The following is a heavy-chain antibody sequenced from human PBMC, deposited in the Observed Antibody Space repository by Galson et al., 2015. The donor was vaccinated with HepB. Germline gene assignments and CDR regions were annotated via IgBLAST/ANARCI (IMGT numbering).Heavy chain of an antibody. CDR2: IWYDGSNK. CDR1: GFTFSSYG. Sequence: SLRLSCAASGFTFSSYGMHGVRQAPGKGLEWVAVIWYDGSNKYYADSVKGRFTISRDNSKNTLYLQMNSLRAEDTAVYYCARARPGPYYYYGMDVWGQGTTVTVSS. J-gene: IGHJ6*02. V-gene: IGHV3-33*01. CDR3: ARARPGPYYYYGMDV.